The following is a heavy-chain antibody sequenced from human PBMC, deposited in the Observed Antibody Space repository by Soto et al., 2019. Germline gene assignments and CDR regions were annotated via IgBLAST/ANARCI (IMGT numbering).Heavy chain of an antibody. J-gene: IGHJ5*02. CDR3: AGGGAARPDWFDP. V-gene: IGHV4-34*01. D-gene: IGHD6-6*01. CDR2: INHSGST. Sequence: SETLSLTCAVYGGSFSGYYWSWIRQPPGKGLEWIGEINHSGSTNYNPSLKSRVTISVDTSKNQFSLKLSSVTAADTAVYYCAGGGAARPDWFDPWGQGTLVTVSS. CDR1: GGSFSGYY.